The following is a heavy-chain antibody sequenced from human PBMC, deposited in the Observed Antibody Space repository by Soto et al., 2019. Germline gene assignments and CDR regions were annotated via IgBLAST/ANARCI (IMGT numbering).Heavy chain of an antibody. CDR3: AKGLGYCSGGSCYSKYYFDY. CDR2: ISGSGGST. Sequence: GGSLRLSCAASGFTFSSYAMSWVRQAPGKGLEWVSAISGSGGSTYYADSVKGRFTISRDNSKNTLYLQMNSLRAEDTAVYYCAKGLGYCSGGSCYSKYYFDYWGQGTLVTVSS. CDR1: GFTFSSYA. D-gene: IGHD2-15*01. V-gene: IGHV3-23*01. J-gene: IGHJ4*02.